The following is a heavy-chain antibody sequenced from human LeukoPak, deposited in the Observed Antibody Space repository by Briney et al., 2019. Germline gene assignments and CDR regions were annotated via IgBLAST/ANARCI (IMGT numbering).Heavy chain of an antibody. CDR1: GGSFSGYY. V-gene: IGHV4-34*01. D-gene: IGHD3-9*01. J-gene: IGHJ5*02. CDR3: AREDILTDGNWFDP. Sequence: KPSVTLSLTCAVYGGSFSGYYWSWIRQPPGKGLEWIGEINHSGSTNYNPSLKSRVTISVDTSKNQFSLKLSSVTAADTAVYYCAREDILTDGNWFDPWGQGTLVTVSS. CDR2: INHSGST.